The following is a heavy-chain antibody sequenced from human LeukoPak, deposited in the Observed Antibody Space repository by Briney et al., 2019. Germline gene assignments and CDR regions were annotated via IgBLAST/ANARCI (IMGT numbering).Heavy chain of an antibody. D-gene: IGHD3-22*01. Sequence: ASVKVSCKASGYIFTDFGVNWVRQAPGQGLEWIGWISVYNGNTNYTQKLQDRVTMTTDMSTHTAYMELRSLRSEDTAVYYCATLGDSSGYYPLYYFDYWGQGTLVTVSS. CDR3: ATLGDSSGYYPLYYFDY. CDR2: ISVYNGNT. CDR1: GYIFTDFG. J-gene: IGHJ4*02. V-gene: IGHV1-18*01.